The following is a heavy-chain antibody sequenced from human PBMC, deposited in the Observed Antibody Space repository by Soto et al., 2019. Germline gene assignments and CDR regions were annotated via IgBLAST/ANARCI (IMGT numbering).Heavy chain of an antibody. CDR3: ANAEHPRRSIGFDY. D-gene: IGHD1-1*01. V-gene: IGHV3-74*01. CDR1: GFTFSNYV. Sequence: GGSLRLSCAASGFTFSNYVMHWVRQAPGKGLVWVSRVSHDGSTTSYADSVKGRFTISRDNSKNTLYLQMNSLRAEDTAIYYCANAEHPRRSIGFDYWGQGTLVTVSS. J-gene: IGHJ4*02. CDR2: VSHDGSTT.